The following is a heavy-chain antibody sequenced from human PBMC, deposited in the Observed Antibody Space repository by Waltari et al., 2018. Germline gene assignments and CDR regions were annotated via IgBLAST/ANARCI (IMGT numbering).Heavy chain of an antibody. CDR2: IWYDGINK. CDR1: GFTFRSYG. V-gene: IGHV3-33*01. D-gene: IGHD2-21*02. J-gene: IGHJ4*02. CDR3: ARKGARGGDLDY. Sequence: QVQLVESGGGVVQPGRSLRLSCAESGFTFRSYGMHGVRQAPGKGLEWVAVIWYDGINKYYADSVKGRFTISRDNSKNTLYLQMNSLRAEDTAVYYCARKGARGGDLDYWGQGTLVTVSS.